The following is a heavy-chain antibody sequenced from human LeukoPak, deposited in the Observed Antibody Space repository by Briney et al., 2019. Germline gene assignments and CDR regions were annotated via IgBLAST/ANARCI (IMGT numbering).Heavy chain of an antibody. J-gene: IGHJ4*02. V-gene: IGHV3-23*01. D-gene: IGHD6-13*01. CDR2: ISGSGGRT. Sequence: GGSLRLSCAASGFTFSSYAMSWVRQAPGKGLEWVSAISGSGGRTYYADSVKGRFTISRDNSKNTLYLQMNSLRAEDTAVYYCAKDPSPYSSSWNHFDYWGQGTLVTVSS. CDR1: GFTFSSYA. CDR3: AKDPSPYSSSWNHFDY.